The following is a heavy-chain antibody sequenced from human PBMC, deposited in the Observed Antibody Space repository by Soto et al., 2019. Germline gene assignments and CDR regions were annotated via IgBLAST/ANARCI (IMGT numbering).Heavy chain of an antibody. CDR1: GGTFSSYA. Sequence: ASVKVSCKASGGTFSSYAIRWVRQAPGQGLEWMGIINPNGGSTSYAQKVQGRVTMTRDTSTSTVYMELGSLRSEDTAVYFCAREDCTSITCYGYFDYWGQGTLVTVSS. D-gene: IGHD2-2*01. CDR2: INPNGGST. J-gene: IGHJ4*02. CDR3: AREDCTSITCYGYFDY. V-gene: IGHV1-46*03.